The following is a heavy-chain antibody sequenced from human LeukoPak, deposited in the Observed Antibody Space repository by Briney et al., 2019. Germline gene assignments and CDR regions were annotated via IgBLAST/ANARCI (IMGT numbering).Heavy chain of an antibody. CDR1: GFTFSNAW. D-gene: IGHD3-22*01. CDR2: IKSKTDGGTT. CDR3: TTTYYYDSSGYSPWYYYGMDV. V-gene: IGHV3-15*01. J-gene: IGHJ6*02. Sequence: GGSLRLSCAASGFTFSNAWMSWVRQAPGKGLEWVGRIKSKTDGGTTDYAAPVKGRFTISRDDSKNTLYLQMNSLKTEDTAVYYCTTTYYYDSSGYSPWYYYGMDVWGQGTTVTVSS.